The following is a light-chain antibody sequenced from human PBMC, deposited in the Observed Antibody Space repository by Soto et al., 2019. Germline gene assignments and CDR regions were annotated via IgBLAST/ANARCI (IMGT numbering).Light chain of an antibody. J-gene: IGKJ5*01. CDR1: QSFSSY. Sequence: EIVLTQSPATLSLSPGERATLSCRASQSFSSYLAWYQQKPGQAPRLLIYDASKMATGIPARFSGRGSGTDFTLTISRLETEDFAVYYCQQRSNWPPVITFGQGTRLEI. CDR2: DAS. V-gene: IGKV3-11*01. CDR3: QQRSNWPPVIT.